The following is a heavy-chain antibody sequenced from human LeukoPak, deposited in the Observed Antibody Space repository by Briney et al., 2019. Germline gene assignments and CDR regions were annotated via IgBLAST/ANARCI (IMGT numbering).Heavy chain of an antibody. CDR2: IYYSGST. J-gene: IGHJ4*02. D-gene: IGHD2-21*02. CDR1: GGSISSYY. V-gene: IGHV4-59*01. CDR3: TRSLCGGDCYLGY. Sequence: SETLSLTCTVSGGSISSYYWSWIRQPPGKGLEWIGYIYYSGSTNYNPSLKSRVTISVDTSKNQFSLKLSSVTAADTAVYYCTRSLCGGDCYLGYWGQGTLVTVSS.